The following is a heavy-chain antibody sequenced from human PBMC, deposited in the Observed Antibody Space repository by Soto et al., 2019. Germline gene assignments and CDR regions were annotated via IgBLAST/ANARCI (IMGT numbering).Heavy chain of an antibody. CDR2: IYYSGST. J-gene: IGHJ4*02. CDR1: GGSISSYY. Sequence: SETLSLTCTVSGGSISSYYWSWIRQPPGKGLEWIGYIYYSGSTNYNPSLKSRVTISVDTSKNQFSLKLSSVTAADTAVYYCARIKNLDYPYFDYWGQGTLVTVSS. D-gene: IGHD3-3*01. CDR3: ARIKNLDYPYFDY. V-gene: IGHV4-59*01.